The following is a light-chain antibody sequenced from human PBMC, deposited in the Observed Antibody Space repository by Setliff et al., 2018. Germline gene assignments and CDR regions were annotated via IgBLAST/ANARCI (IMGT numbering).Light chain of an antibody. CDR3: SSYTSSSAYVI. J-gene: IGLJ2*01. CDR1: SSDVGDYNY. Sequence: QSVLTQPASVSGSPGQSITISCTGTSSDVGDYNYVSWYQQHPGKAPKLMICDVTKRPSGVSNRFSGSKSGNMASLTISGLQAEDEADYYCSSYTSSSAYVIFGGGTQRTVL. V-gene: IGLV2-14*03. CDR2: DVT.